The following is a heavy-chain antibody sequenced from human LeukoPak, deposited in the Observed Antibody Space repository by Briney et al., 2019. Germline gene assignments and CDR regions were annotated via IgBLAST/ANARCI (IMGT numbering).Heavy chain of an antibody. CDR2: IIPILGIA. Sequence: SVKVSCTASGGTFSSSAISWMRQAPGQRLERMGRIIPILGIANYAQKFQGRVTITADKSTSTAYMELSSLRSEDTAVYYCARDRWRQDTYGYVDYWGQGTLVTVSS. V-gene: IGHV1-69*04. CDR3: ARDRWRQDTYGYVDY. J-gene: IGHJ4*02. CDR1: GGTFSSSA. D-gene: IGHD5-18*01.